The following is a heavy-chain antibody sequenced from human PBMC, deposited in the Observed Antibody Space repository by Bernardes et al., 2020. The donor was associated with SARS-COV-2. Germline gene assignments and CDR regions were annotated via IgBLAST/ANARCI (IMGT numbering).Heavy chain of an antibody. J-gene: IGHJ3*01. Sequence: VKVACKAFGGAINMFVMSWVRQAPGRRLEWMGGIIPIFGTTHYAQKFQGRVTITADESTSTAYLELRSLRSEDTAIYFCARGRDIVVEPSDSDASDVWGQGTMVTVST. D-gene: IGHD2-2*01. V-gene: IGHV1-69*13. CDR2: IIPIFGTT. CDR1: GGAINMFV. CDR3: ARGRDIVVEPSDSDASDV.